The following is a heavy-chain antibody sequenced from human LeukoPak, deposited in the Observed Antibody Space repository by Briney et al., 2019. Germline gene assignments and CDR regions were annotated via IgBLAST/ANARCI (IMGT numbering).Heavy chain of an antibody. Sequence: GGSLRLSCAASGFTFSSYNMNWVRQAPGKGLEWVSSISSSSSYIYYADSVKGRFTISRDNAKNSLYLQMNCLRAEDTAVYYCARVDDLWSGSYYMDVWGKGTTVTVSS. CDR2: ISSSSSYI. CDR1: GFTFSSYN. CDR3: ARVDDLWSGSYYMDV. D-gene: IGHD3-3*01. V-gene: IGHV3-21*01. J-gene: IGHJ6*03.